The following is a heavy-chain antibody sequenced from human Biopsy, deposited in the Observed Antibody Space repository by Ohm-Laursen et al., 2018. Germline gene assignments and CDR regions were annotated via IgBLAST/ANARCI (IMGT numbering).Heavy chain of an antibody. J-gene: IGHJ4*02. V-gene: IGHV1-69*10. D-gene: IGHD3-3*01. Sequence: GASVKVSCKASGYIFNNYDISWVRQAPGEGLEWMGGIIAVSGLVNYAPKFQGRVSITADKSTTTAYMELSNLKSEDTAVYYCATPFQYYDSWGGYPPFDHWGQGTLVTVSS. CDR2: IIAVSGLV. CDR1: GYIFNNYD. CDR3: ATPFQYYDSWGGYPPFDH.